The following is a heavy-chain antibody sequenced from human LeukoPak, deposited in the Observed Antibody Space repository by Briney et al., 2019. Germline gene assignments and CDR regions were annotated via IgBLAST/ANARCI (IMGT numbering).Heavy chain of an antibody. Sequence: GASVKVPCKASGYTFTSYAISWVRQAPGQGLEWMGWISGHNDDTNYAQRLQGRVTMTTDTSTSTAYMELRSLRSDDTAVYYCARAGYCSGGSCYPYYYYYYMDVWGKGTTVTVSS. CDR1: GYTFTSYA. D-gene: IGHD2-15*01. CDR3: ARAGYCSGGSCYPYYYYYYMDV. J-gene: IGHJ6*03. CDR2: ISGHNDDT. V-gene: IGHV1-18*01.